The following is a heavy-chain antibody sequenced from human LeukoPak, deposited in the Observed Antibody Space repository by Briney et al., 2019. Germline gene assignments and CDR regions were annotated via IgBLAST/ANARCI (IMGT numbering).Heavy chain of an antibody. CDR3: ARRYSYGYYYYYGMDV. Sequence: TGGSLRLSCAASGFTFSSYAMHWVRQAPGKGLEWVAVISYDGSNKYYADSVKGRFSISRDNSKNTLYLQMNSLRAEDMAVYYCARRYSYGYYYYYGMDVWGQGTTVTVSS. V-gene: IGHV3-30-3*01. CDR2: ISYDGSNK. D-gene: IGHD5-18*01. J-gene: IGHJ6*02. CDR1: GFTFSSYA.